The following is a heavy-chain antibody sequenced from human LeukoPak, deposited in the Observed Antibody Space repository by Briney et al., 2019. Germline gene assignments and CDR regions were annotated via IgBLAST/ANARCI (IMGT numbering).Heavy chain of an antibody. J-gene: IGHJ3*02. D-gene: IGHD6-6*01. CDR2: ISSSSNTI. Sequence: GGSLRLSCAASGFTFSSYSMNWVRQAPGKGLEWVSYISSSSNTIYYADSVKGRFTISRDNAKNSLYLQMNSLRAEDTAVYYCAKDLREYSSSPRNAFDIWGQGTMVTVSS. CDR3: AKDLREYSSSPRNAFDI. CDR1: GFTFSSYS. V-gene: IGHV3-48*01.